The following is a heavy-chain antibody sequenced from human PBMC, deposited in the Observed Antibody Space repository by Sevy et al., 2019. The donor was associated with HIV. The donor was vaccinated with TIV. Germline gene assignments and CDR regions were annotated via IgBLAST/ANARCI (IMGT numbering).Heavy chain of an antibody. CDR1: GFSFSTSW. CDR2: IHSDGST. CDR3: ARDHCYTIDY. V-gene: IGHV3-74*01. Sequence: GGSLRLSCAASGFSFSTSWMHWVRQVPGKGLVWVSRIHSDGSTIYADSVKGRVTISRDNAKNTLYLQLNSLRAEDTAIYYCARDHCYTIDYWGQGTLVTVSS. J-gene: IGHJ4*02. D-gene: IGHD2-15*01.